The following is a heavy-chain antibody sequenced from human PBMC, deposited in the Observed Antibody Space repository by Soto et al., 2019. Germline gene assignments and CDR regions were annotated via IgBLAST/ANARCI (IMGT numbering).Heavy chain of an antibody. Sequence: QVQLVESGGGVVQPGRSLRLSCAASGFTFSSYGMHWVSQAPGKGLEWVAVIWYDGSNKYYADSVKGRFTISRDNSKNTLYLQMNSLRAEDTAVYYCARVFYGDSHFDYWGQGTLVTVSS. CDR3: ARVFYGDSHFDY. CDR2: IWYDGSNK. V-gene: IGHV3-33*01. D-gene: IGHD4-17*01. CDR1: GFTFSSYG. J-gene: IGHJ4*02.